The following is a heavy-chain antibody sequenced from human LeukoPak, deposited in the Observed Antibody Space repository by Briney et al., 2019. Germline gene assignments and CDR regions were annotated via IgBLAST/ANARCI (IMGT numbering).Heavy chain of an antibody. CDR3: TTDFDDSSGYWPYYYYGMDV. D-gene: IGHD3-22*01. V-gene: IGHV3-15*01. CDR2: IKSKTDGGTT. J-gene: IGHJ6*02. CDR1: GFTFSSYA. Sequence: GGSLRLSCAASGFTFSSYAMSWVRQAPGKGLEWVGRIKSKTDGGTTDYAAPVKGRFTISRDDSKNTLYLQMNSLKTEDTAVYYCTTDFDDSSGYWPYYYYGMDVWGQGTTVTVSS.